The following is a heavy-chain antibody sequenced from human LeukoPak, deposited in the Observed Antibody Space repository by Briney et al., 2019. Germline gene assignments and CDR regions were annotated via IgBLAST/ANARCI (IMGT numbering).Heavy chain of an antibody. CDR3: ARDRAMVSNYYYYYMDV. V-gene: IGHV1-46*01. CDR2: INPSSGIT. CDR1: GYTFTGYY. Sequence: ASVKVSCKASGYTFTGYYMHWVRQATGQGLEWMGIINPSSGITSDAQKFQGRVTMTRDTSTSTVYMELSSLRSEDTAVYYCARDRAMVSNYYYYYMDVWGKGTTVTISS. D-gene: IGHD4/OR15-4a*01. J-gene: IGHJ6*03.